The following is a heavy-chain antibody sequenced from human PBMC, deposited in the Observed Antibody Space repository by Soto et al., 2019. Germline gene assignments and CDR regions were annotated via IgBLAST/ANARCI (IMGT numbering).Heavy chain of an antibody. CDR2: ISSSSSTI. CDR3: ARGGGCSGGSCNFDS. J-gene: IGHJ4*02. Sequence: EVQLVESGGGLVQPGGSLRLSCAASGFTFSSYSMSWVRQAPGKGLEWVSYISSSSSTIYYADSVKGRFTISRDNAKNSLYLHMNSRRAEDTAVYYCARGGGCSGGSCNFDSWGQGTLVTVSS. D-gene: IGHD2-15*01. CDR1: GFTFSSYS. V-gene: IGHV3-48*01.